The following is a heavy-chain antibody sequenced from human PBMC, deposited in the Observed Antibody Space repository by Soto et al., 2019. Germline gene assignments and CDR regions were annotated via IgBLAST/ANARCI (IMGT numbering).Heavy chain of an antibody. D-gene: IGHD4-17*01. CDR1: GYSFSTYW. J-gene: IGHJ6*01. CDR3: ARSHGDYSYYYYGMDV. CDR2: INPGDSDT. V-gene: IGHV5-51*01. Sequence: GESLKISCKGSGYSFSTYWIAWVRQMPGKGLEWMGIINPGDSDTRYSPSFEGQVTISADKSITTAYLQWNSLKASDTAMYYCARSHGDYSYYYYGMDVWG.